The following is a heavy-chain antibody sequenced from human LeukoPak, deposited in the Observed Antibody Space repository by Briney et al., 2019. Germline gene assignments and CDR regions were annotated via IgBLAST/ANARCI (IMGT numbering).Heavy chain of an antibody. CDR3: AKDHPLASSSWYFFDY. CDR1: GFTFSSYA. J-gene: IGHJ4*02. V-gene: IGHV3-23*01. D-gene: IGHD6-13*01. CDR2: ISGSGGST. Sequence: GGSLRLSCAASGFTFSSYAMSWVRQAPGKGLEWVSAISGSGGSTYYADSVKGRFTISRDNSKNTLYLQMNSLRAEDTAVYYCAKDHPLASSSWYFFDYWGQGTLVTVSS.